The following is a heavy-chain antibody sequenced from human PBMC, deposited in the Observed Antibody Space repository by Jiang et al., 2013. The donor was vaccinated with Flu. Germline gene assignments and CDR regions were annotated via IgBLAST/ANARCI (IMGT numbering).Heavy chain of an antibody. J-gene: IGHJ6*02. V-gene: IGHV7-4-1*02. CDR3: AREGYYFDTTGSPRSHGLDV. Sequence: YSFTKYALTWVRQAPGQGLEWMGWINTKTGDPTYAQAFTGRFVFSSDTSVSTAYLHISGLKAEDTAVYYCAREGYYFDTTGSPRSHGLDVWGQGTRGHRLL. CDR2: INTKTGDP. CDR1: YSFTKYA. D-gene: IGHD3-22*01.